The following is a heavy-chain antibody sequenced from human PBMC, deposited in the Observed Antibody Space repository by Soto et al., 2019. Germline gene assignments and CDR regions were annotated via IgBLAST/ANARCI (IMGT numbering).Heavy chain of an antibody. Sequence: RLSCAASGFTFTRYSMNWVRQAPGKGLEWVSSISSTTNYIYYGDSMKGRFTISRDNAKNSLYLEMNSLRAKDTAVYYCARESEDLTSNFDYWGQGTLVTVSS. CDR1: GFTFTRYS. CDR2: ISSTTNYI. J-gene: IGHJ4*02. V-gene: IGHV3-21*06. CDR3: ARESEDLTSNFDY.